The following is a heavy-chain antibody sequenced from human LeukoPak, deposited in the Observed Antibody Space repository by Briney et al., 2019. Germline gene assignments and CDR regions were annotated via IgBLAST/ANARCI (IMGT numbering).Heavy chain of an antibody. J-gene: IGHJ4*02. V-gene: IGHV3-30*03. D-gene: IGHD6-19*01. CDR2: ISYDGSNK. CDR3: ARFTVARGDY. Sequence: PGGSLRLSCAASGFTFSSYSMNWVRQAPGKGLEWVAVISYDGSNKYYADSVKGRFTISRDNAKNSLYLQMNSLRAEDTAVYYCARFTVARGDYWGQGTLVTVSS. CDR1: GFTFSSYS.